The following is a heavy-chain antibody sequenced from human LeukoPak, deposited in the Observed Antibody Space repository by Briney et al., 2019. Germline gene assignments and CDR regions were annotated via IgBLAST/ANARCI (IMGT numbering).Heavy chain of an antibody. D-gene: IGHD2-2*01. J-gene: IGHJ4*02. CDR1: GFTFSRYG. CDR2: ITGRGVRT. CDR3: ANGAHPDSSHYYFDY. Sequence: PGGSLRLSCAASGFTFSRYGMSWVRQAPGKGLEWVSAITGRGVRTYNGDSVKGRFTISRDTSKNTVYLQMNSLRGDDTAVYHCANGAHPDSSHYYFDYWGQGALVTVSS. V-gene: IGHV3-23*01.